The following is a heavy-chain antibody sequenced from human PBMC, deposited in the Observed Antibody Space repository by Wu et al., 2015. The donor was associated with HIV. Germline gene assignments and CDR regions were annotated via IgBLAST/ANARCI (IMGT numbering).Heavy chain of an antibody. CDR3: ARDLTDCSGGSCYSWAENWFDP. V-gene: IGHV1-2*02. CDR2: INPNSDGFNYDT. CDR1: GFTFIDYY. J-gene: IGHJ5*02. D-gene: IGHD2-15*01. Sequence: QVQLVQSGAEMKDPGASVKVSCKASGFTFIDYYYHWVRQAPGQGLEWMGWINPNSDGFNYDTKYIKKFQGRVTMTRDMSINTAYMELTGLRSDDTAVYFCARDLTDCSGGSCYSWAENWFDPWGQGTLVTVSS.